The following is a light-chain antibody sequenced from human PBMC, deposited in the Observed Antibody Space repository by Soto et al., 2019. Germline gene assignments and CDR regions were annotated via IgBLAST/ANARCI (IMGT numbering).Light chain of an antibody. CDR2: SVS. CDR3: QQYNNWPPWT. Sequence: EIVMTQSPATLSVSPGERATLSCRASQSVSSTVAWYQQKPGQAPRLLIYSVSTRATGIPARFSGSGSGTEFTLTISSLQSEDFAVYYCQQYNNWPPWTFGQGTKVDIK. V-gene: IGKV3-15*01. CDR1: QSVSST. J-gene: IGKJ1*01.